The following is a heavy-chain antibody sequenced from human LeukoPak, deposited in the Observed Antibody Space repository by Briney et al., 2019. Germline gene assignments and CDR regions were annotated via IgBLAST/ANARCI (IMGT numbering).Heavy chain of an antibody. J-gene: IGHJ3*02. CDR2: IYYSGST. CDR1: GGSISSYY. CDR3: ARSSIAVAHDAFDI. D-gene: IGHD6-19*01. Sequence: SETLSLTCTVSGGSISSYYWSWIRQPPGKGLEWIGYIYYSGSTNYNPSLKSRVTISVDTSKNQFPLKLSSVTAADTAVYYCARSSIAVAHDAFDIWGQGTMVTVSS. V-gene: IGHV4-59*01.